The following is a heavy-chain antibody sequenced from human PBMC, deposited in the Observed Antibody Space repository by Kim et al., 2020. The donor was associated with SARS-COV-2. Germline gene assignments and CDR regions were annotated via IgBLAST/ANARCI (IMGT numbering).Heavy chain of an antibody. D-gene: IGHD6-19*01. CDR3: AKTLSSGWYRAVDY. V-gene: IGHV3-23*01. Sequence: GGSLRLSCAASGFTFSSYAMSWVRQSPGKGLEWVSAISGSGSGTYYEGSVKGRFTVSRDNSKNTLYLQMNILRAEATAVYYCAKTLSSGWYRAVDYWGQGTLVTVSS. CDR2: ISGSGSGT. J-gene: IGHJ4*02. CDR1: GFTFSSYA.